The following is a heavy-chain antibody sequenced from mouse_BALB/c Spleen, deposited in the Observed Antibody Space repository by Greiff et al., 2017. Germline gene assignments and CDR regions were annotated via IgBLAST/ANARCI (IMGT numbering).Heavy chain of an antibody. CDR2: ISSGSSTI. J-gene: IGHJ4*01. Sequence: EVMLVESGGGLVQPGGSRKLSCAASGFTFSSFGMHWVRQAPEKGLEWVAYISSGSSTIYYADTVKGRFTISRDNPKNTLFLQMTSLRSEDTAMYYCARGGGNSYYYAMDYWGQGTSVTVSS. D-gene: IGHD2-1*01. CDR3: ARGGGNSYYYAMDY. V-gene: IGHV5-17*02. CDR1: GFTFSSFG.